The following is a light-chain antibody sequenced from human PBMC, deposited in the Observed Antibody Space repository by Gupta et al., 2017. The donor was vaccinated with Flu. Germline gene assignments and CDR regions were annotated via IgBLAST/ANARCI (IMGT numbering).Light chain of an antibody. V-gene: IGKV4-1*01. Sequence: ILLTHSTDSLAGSLGESATTNCKSSQSSRDSSDDKNYLGWYQQKPGQPPKLLIYWASTRKSGVPDRFSGRGSGTXFTLTSXSLQAEDVAVYYCKQYYHNPWTFGXGTKVEIK. CDR2: WAS. CDR3: KQYYHNPWT. J-gene: IGKJ1*01. CDR1: QSSRDSSDDKNY.